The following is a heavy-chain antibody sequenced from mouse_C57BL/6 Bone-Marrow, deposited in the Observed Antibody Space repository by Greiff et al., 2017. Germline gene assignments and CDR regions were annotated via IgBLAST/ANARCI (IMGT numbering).Heavy chain of an antibody. Sequence: VQLQQSGAELAKPGASVKLSCKASGYTFTSYWMHWVKQRPGQGLEWIGYINPSSGYTKYNQKFKDKATLTADKSCSTAYMQLSSLTYEDSAVYYCARGYDYDVYYFDYWGQGTTLTVSS. V-gene: IGHV1-7*01. D-gene: IGHD2-4*01. CDR2: INPSSGYT. CDR1: GYTFTSYW. J-gene: IGHJ2*01. CDR3: ARGYDYDVYYFDY.